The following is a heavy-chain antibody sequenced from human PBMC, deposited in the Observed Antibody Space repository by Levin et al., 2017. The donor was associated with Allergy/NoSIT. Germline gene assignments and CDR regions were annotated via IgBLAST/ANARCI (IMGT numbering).Heavy chain of an antibody. D-gene: IGHD6-13*01. CDR2: ISSSSSYT. CDR3: ARDVHSSSWYYFDY. CDR1: GFTFSDYY. J-gene: IGHJ4*02. V-gene: IGHV3-11*05. Sequence: PGGSLRLSCAASGFTFSDYYMSWIRQAPGKGLEWVSYISSSSSYTNYADSVKGRFTISRDNAKNSLYLQMNSLRAEDTAVYYCARDVHSSSWYYFDYWGQGTLVTVSS.